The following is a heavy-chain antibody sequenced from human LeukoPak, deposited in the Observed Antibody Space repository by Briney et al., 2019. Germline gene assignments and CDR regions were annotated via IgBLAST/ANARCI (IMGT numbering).Heavy chain of an antibody. Sequence: GGSLRLSCAASGFTFNKHWMTWVRQAPGKGLEWVANIKEDGSEKNYVDSVKGRFTISRDNAKNSLYLQMNSLRVEDTAVYYCASGYNSDSWGQGTLVIVSS. CDR2: IKEDGSEK. CDR1: GFTFNKHW. J-gene: IGHJ4*02. V-gene: IGHV3-7*01. CDR3: ASGYNSDS. D-gene: IGHD1-20*01.